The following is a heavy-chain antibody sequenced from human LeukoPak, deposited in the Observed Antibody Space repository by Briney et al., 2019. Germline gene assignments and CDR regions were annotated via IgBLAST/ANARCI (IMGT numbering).Heavy chain of an antibody. V-gene: IGHV4-34*01. CDR1: GGSLSGYY. D-gene: IGHD4-17*01. J-gene: IGHJ6*02. Sequence: PSETLSLTCAVYGGSLSGYYWSWIRQPPGKGLEWIGEINHSGSTNYNPSLKSRVTISVDTSKNQFSLKLSSVTAADTTVYYCARGPLFYGDYVLYYYYGMDVWGQGTTVTVSS. CDR2: INHSGST. CDR3: ARGPLFYGDYVLYYYYGMDV.